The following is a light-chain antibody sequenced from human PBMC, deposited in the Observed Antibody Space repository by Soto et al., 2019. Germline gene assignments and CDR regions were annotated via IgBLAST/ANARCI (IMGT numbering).Light chain of an antibody. J-gene: IGKJ5*01. CDR2: GAS. Sequence: EIVMTQSPATLSVSPGERATLSCRASQSVSSSLAWYQQKTGQAPRLLISGASSRATGIPDRFSGSGSETDFTLTISRLEPEDFAVYYCQQRASWVTFGQGTRLEI. CDR1: QSVSSS. CDR3: QQRASWVT. V-gene: IGKV3D-20*02.